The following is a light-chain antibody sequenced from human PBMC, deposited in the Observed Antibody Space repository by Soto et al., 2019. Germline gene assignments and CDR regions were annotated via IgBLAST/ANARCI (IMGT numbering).Light chain of an antibody. CDR2: EVS. V-gene: IGLV2-14*01. CDR3: TSYTRDTALV. Sequence: SALTQPASVSWSPGQSITISCTGTSSDVGTYNYVPWYQHHPGKAPKLIIYEVSNRPSGVSNRFSGSKSGSTASLTISGLQAEDEADYHCTSYTRDTALVFGTGTKVTVL. J-gene: IGLJ1*01. CDR1: SSDVGTYNY.